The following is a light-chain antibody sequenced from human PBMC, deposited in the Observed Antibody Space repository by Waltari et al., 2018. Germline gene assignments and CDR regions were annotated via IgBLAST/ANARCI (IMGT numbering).Light chain of an antibody. CDR1: QSISRY. CDR3: QQSYSTPPSLT. J-gene: IGKJ4*01. Sequence: DIQMTQSPSSLSASVGDRVTITCRASQSISRYLNWYQQKPGKAPKLLIYAASSLQSGVPSRFSGSGSGTDFTLTISSLQPEDFATYYCQQSYSTPPSLTFGGGTKVEIK. V-gene: IGKV1-39*01. CDR2: AAS.